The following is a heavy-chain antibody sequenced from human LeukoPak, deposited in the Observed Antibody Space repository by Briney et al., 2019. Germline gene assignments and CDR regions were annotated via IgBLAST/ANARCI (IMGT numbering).Heavy chain of an antibody. V-gene: IGHV3-30*18. D-gene: IGHD2-15*01. J-gene: IGHJ4*02. CDR1: GFTFSSYG. CDR3: AKVRVGTAHFDY. Sequence: GGSLRLSCAASGFTFSSYGMHWVRQAPGKGLEWVVVISHDGSNNNYADSVKGRFTISRDNSKNTLYLQMNSLRPEDTAVYYCAKVRVGTAHFDYWGQGTLVTVSS. CDR2: ISHDGSNN.